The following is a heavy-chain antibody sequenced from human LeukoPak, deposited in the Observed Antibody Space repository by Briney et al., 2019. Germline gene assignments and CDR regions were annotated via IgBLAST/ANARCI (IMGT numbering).Heavy chain of an antibody. V-gene: IGHV4-4*07. Sequence: PSETLSLTCTVSGGSISSYYWSWIRQPAGKGLEWIGRIYTSGSTNYNPSLKSRVTMSVDTSKNQFSLKLSSVTAADTAVYYCARESRRPFLEWLHWFDPWGQGTLVTVSS. CDR3: ARESRRPFLEWLHWFDP. D-gene: IGHD3-3*02. J-gene: IGHJ5*02. CDR2: IYTSGST. CDR1: GGSISSYY.